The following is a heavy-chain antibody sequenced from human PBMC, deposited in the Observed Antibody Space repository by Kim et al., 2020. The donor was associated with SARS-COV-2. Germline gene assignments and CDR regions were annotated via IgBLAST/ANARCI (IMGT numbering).Heavy chain of an antibody. CDR2: IYYSGST. D-gene: IGHD6-19*01. CDR1: GGSISSYY. V-gene: IGHV4-59*08. CDR3: ARYRSSGWYVGYFDY. J-gene: IGHJ4*02. Sequence: SETLSLTCTVSGGSISSYYWSWIRQPPGKGLEWIGYIYYSGSTNYNPSLKSRVTISVDTSKNQFSLKLSSVTAADTAVYYCARYRSSGWYVGYFDYWGQGTRVPVPS.